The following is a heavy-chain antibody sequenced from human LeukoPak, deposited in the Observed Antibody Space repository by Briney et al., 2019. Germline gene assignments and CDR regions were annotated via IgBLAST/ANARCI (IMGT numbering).Heavy chain of an antibody. CDR3: AIMHPYYDGNGYWVQ. V-gene: IGHV3-23*01. CDR2: ISTSGGST. CDR1: GFTFSSYA. Sequence: GGSLRLSSAAPGFTFSSYAMSWVRQAPGKGLEWGSGISTSGGSTAYADSVKGRFTISRDNPRNTLYMQMNSLRAEDTALYYCAIMHPYYDGNGYWVQWGQGTLVTVSS. D-gene: IGHD3-22*01. J-gene: IGHJ4*02.